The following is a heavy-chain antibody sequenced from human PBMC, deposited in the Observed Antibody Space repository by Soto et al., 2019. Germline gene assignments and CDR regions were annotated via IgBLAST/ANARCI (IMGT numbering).Heavy chain of an antibody. J-gene: IGHJ3*02. D-gene: IGHD2-2*01. CDR3: ARYHLMTRDAFAI. CDR1: GGSISSGGYY. V-gene: IGHV4-31*03. CDR2: IYDSGTS. Sequence: QVQLQESGPGLVKPSQTLSLTCTVSGGSISSGGYYWSWIRQHPGKGLEWSGNIYDSGTSYYNPSLKSRRTISVDTSKNQFSLKLSTVTAADTAVYYGARYHLMTRDAFAIWGQGTMVPVSS.